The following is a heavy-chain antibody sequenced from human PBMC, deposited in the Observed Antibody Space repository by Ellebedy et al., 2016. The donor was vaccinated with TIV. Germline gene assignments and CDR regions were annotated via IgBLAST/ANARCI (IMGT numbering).Heavy chain of an antibody. CDR3: ARAANTVTTWQNWFDP. D-gene: IGHD4-17*01. Sequence: MPSETLSLTCSVSGGSFSNYYWSWIRQPPGKGLEWIGYVFHSGNTNYNPSLESRVTISVDKSKNQFSLKLSSVTAADTAVYYCARAANTVTTWQNWFDPWGQGTLVVVSS. J-gene: IGHJ5*02. CDR2: VFHSGNT. V-gene: IGHV4-59*01. CDR1: GGSFSNYY.